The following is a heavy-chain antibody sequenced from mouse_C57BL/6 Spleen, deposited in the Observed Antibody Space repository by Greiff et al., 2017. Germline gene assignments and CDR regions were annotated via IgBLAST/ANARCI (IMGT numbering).Heavy chain of an antibody. CDR3: ARHEEAYDYDGGFAY. V-gene: IGHV1-62-2*01. Sequence: VQLQQPGAELVMPGASVKLSCKASGYTFTEYTIHWVKQRSGQGLEWIGWFYPGSGSIKYNEKFKDTATLTADKSSSTVYMELSRLTSEDSAVYFCARHEEAYDYDGGFAYWGQGTLVTVSA. D-gene: IGHD2-4*01. J-gene: IGHJ3*01. CDR2: FYPGSGSI. CDR1: GYTFTEYT.